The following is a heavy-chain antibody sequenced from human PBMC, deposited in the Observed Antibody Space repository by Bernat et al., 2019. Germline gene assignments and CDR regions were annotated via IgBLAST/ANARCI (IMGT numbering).Heavy chain of an antibody. CDR2: ISSSSSYI. CDR3: ARHEGVVPAAFDY. Sequence: EVQLVESGGGLVKPGGSLRLSCAASGFTFSSYSMNWVRQAPGKGLEWVSSISSSSSYIYYADSVKGRFTISRDNAKNSLYLQMNSLRAEDTAVYYCARHEGVVPAAFDYWGQGTLVTVSS. J-gene: IGHJ4*02. CDR1: GFTFSSYS. D-gene: IGHD2-2*01. V-gene: IGHV3-21*01.